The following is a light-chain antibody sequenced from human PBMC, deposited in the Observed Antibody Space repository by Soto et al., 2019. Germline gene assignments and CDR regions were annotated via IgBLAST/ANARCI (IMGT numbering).Light chain of an antibody. CDR1: QSISNY. CDR3: QQSYYSHPT. Sequence: DIQMTQSPSSLSASVGDRVTITCRASQSISNYLHWYQQKIGKGPKVLIYSASSIQSGVPSRFNGSGSETDFTLTISNLQPEDSATYYCQQSYYSHPTCGQGTKVEIK. J-gene: IGKJ1*01. V-gene: IGKV1-39*01. CDR2: SAS.